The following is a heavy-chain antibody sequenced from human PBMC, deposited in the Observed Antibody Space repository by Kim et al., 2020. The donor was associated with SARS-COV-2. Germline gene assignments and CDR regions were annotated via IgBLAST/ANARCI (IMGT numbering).Heavy chain of an antibody. CDR3: ARNWKGYYYGMDV. V-gene: IGHV3-72*01. Sequence: GGSLRLSCAASGFTFSDHYMDWVRQAPGKGLEWVGRTRNKANSYTTEYAASVKGRFTISRDDSKNSLYLQMNSLKTEDTAVYYWARNWKGYYYGMDVWGQGATVTVSS. D-gene: IGHD1-1*01. CDR2: TRNKANSYTT. CDR1: GFTFSDHY. J-gene: IGHJ6*02.